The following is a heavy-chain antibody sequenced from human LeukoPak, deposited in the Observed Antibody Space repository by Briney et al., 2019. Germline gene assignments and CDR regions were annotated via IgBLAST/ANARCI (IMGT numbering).Heavy chain of an antibody. CDR1: GYSFTSYW. CDR3: ARQGQYYYDSSGSDAFDI. CDR2: IYPGDSDT. J-gene: IGHJ3*02. Sequence: GESLQISCKGSGYSFTSYWIGWVRQLPGKGLEWMGIIYPGDSDTRYSPSFQGQVTISADKSISTAYLQWSSLKASDTAMYYCARQGQYYYDSSGSDAFDIWGQGTMVTVSS. D-gene: IGHD3-22*01. V-gene: IGHV5-51*01.